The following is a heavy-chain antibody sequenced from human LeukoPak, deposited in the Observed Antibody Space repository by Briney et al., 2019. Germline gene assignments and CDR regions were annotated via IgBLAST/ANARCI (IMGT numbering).Heavy chain of an antibody. CDR2: MNPNSGNT. Sequence: ASVKVPCKASGYTFTSYDINWVRQATGQGLEWMGWMNPNSGNTGYAQKFQGRVTMIRNTSISTAYMELSSLRSEDTAVYYCAVYDSSGYYYSNDAFDIWGQGTMVTVSS. J-gene: IGHJ3*02. V-gene: IGHV1-8*01. CDR1: GYTFTSYD. D-gene: IGHD3-22*01. CDR3: AVYDSSGYYYSNDAFDI.